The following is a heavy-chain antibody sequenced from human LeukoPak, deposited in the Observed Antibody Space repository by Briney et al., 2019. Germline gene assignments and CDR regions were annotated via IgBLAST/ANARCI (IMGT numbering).Heavy chain of an antibody. D-gene: IGHD3/OR15-3a*01. CDR2: INVGNGNT. CDR3: ARPRTGAFDI. J-gene: IGHJ3*02. Sequence: ASVKVSCKASGYTFISYAMHWVRQAPGQRPEWMGWINVGNGNTKYAQKFQGRVTISRDTPARVVYLELNSLKFEDTSMYYCARPRTGAFDIWGQGTMVTVSS. CDR1: GYTFISYA. V-gene: IGHV1-3*01.